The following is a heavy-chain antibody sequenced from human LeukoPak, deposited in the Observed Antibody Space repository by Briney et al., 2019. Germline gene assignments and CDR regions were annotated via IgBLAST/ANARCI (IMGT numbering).Heavy chain of an antibody. V-gene: IGHV1-2*06. CDR1: GYTFTGDS. D-gene: IGHD4-23*01. Sequence: ASVKVSCKASGYTFTGDSMHWVRQAPGQGLEWMGRINPNSGGTNYAQRFQGRVTMTRDTSISTAYMALSRLRYDDAAVYYSASTVLKRHLNSACWGHGAPGTVSS. J-gene: IGHJ4*01. CDR3: ASTVLKRHLNSAC. CDR2: INPNSGGT.